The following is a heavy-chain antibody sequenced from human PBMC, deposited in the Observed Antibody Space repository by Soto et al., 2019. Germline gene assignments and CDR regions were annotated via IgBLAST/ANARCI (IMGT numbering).Heavy chain of an antibody. CDR1: GASMTSSIYY. J-gene: IGHJ5*02. Sequence: SETLSLTCSGSGASMTSSIYYWAWIRQAPGKGLEWIGSLNYGGTTYHSPSLEGRVTMSVDTSKKEFSLSVISVTAADTAIYYCARQSYFDGAGYYLGWFDPWGQGTLVTVSS. CDR2: LNYGGTT. V-gene: IGHV4-39*01. CDR3: ARQSYFDGAGYYLGWFDP. D-gene: IGHD3-22*01.